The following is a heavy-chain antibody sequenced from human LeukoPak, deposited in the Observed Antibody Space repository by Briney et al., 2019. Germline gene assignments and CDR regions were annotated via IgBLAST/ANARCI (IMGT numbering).Heavy chain of an antibody. CDR3: ARPHSSSWYRGSAFDI. CDR2: IYYSGST. D-gene: IGHD6-13*01. Sequence: SETLSLTCTVSGGSISSYYWSWIRQPPGKGLEWIGYIYYSGSTNYNPSLKSRVTISVDTSKNQFSLKLSSVTAADTAVYYCARPHSSSWYRGSAFDIWGQGTMVTVSS. J-gene: IGHJ3*02. CDR1: GGSISSYY. V-gene: IGHV4-59*12.